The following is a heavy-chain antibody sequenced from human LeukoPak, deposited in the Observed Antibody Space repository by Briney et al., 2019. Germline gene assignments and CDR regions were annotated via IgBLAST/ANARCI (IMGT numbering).Heavy chain of an antibody. CDR2: IYHSGST. CDR3: ARLRAAAGSFDY. CDR1: GYSISSGYY. Sequence: SETLSLTCTVSGYSISSGYYWGWIRQPPGKGLEWIGSIYHSGSTYYNPSLKSRVTISVDTSKNQFSLKLSSVTAADTAVYYCARLRAAAGSFDYWGQGTLVTVSS. J-gene: IGHJ4*02. D-gene: IGHD6-13*01. V-gene: IGHV4-38-2*02.